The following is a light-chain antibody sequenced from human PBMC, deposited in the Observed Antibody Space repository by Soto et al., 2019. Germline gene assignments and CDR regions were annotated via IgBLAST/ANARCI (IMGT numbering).Light chain of an antibody. CDR1: SGDIGGYNF. CDR2: DVS. V-gene: IGLV2-14*03. Sequence: QSALTQPASVSGSPGQSITISCTGTSGDIGGYNFVSWYQHHPGKAPKLMIYDVSNRPSAVSNRFSGSKSGNTASLTISGLQAEDEADYHCTSYTSSSTLVFGTGTKVTVL. J-gene: IGLJ1*01. CDR3: TSYTSSSTLV.